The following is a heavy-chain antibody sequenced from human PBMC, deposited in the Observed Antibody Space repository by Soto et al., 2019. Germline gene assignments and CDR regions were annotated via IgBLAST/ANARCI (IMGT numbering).Heavy chain of an antibody. Sequence: GESLKISCKASGYSFTSYWIGWVRHMPGKGLEWMGIIYPSDSDTQYSPSFQGQVTISADKSINTVYLQWSSLKASDTAMYYCARPPYSGSYYYFDHWGQGTLVTVSS. CDR3: ARPPYSGSYYYFDH. J-gene: IGHJ4*02. V-gene: IGHV5-51*01. D-gene: IGHD1-26*01. CDR1: GYSFTSYW. CDR2: IYPSDSDT.